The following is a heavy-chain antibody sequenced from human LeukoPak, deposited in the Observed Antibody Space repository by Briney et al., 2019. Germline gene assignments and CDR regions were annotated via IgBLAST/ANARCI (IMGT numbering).Heavy chain of an antibody. CDR3: VRDHASSYDY. J-gene: IGHJ4*02. Sequence: GASVKVSCKASGYTFTDYYIHCVRQAPGQGLEWMGWIGPKNGDTHYAQKFQGRLTITRDTSITTAFIELSRLTSDDTAVYYCVRDHASSYDYWGQGTLVTVSS. CDR2: IGPKNGDT. CDR1: GYTFTDYY. V-gene: IGHV1-2*02. D-gene: IGHD1-26*01.